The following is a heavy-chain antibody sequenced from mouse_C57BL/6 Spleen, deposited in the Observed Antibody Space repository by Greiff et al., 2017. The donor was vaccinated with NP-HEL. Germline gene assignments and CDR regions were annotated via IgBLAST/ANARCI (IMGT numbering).Heavy chain of an antibody. V-gene: IGHV1-64*01. CDR3: ARPIYYDYDGSAMDY. CDR2: IHPNSGST. CDR1: GYTFTSYW. Sequence: QVQLQQPGAELVKPGASVKLSCKASGYTFTSYWMHWVKQRPGQGLEWIGMIHPNSGSTNYNEKFKSKATLTVDKSSSTAYMQLSSLTSEDSAVYYCARPIYYDYDGSAMDYWGQGTSVTVSS. D-gene: IGHD2-4*01. J-gene: IGHJ4*01.